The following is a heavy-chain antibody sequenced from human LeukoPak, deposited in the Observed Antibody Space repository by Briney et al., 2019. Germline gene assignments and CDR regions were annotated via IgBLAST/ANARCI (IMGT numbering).Heavy chain of an antibody. CDR3: ARLSGSGNRYYYYMDV. CDR1: GGSISSSSYY. V-gene: IGHV4-39*07. D-gene: IGHD3-10*01. J-gene: IGHJ6*03. Sequence: SETLSLTCTVSGGSISSSSYYWGWIRQPPGKGLEWIGSIYYSGSTYYNPSLTSRVTISLDTSRNQFSLKLSSVTAADTAVYYCARLSGSGNRYYYYMDVWGKGTTVTISS. CDR2: IYYSGST.